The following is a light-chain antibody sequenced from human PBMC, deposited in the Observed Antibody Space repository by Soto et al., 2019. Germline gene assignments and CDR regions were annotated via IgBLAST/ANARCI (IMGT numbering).Light chain of an antibody. J-gene: IGLJ1*01. CDR1: ALPRQY. V-gene: IGLV3-25*02. Sequence: SYELTQPPSMSVSPGQTAVITCSGDALPRQYVYWFKQKPGQAPVLVIYQDTRRPPTIPARFSGSASGTTVSLTISGVQADDEADYYCQSADTSGNIEVFGPGTQLTVL. CDR3: QSADTSGNIEV. CDR2: QDT.